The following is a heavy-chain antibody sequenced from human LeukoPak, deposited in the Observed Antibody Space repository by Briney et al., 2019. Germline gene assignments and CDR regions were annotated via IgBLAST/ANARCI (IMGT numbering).Heavy chain of an antibody. Sequence: GSLRLSCAASGFTFSSYGMHWVRQAPGKGLEWVAVISYDGSNKYYADSVKGRFTISRDNSKNTLYLQMNSLRAEDTAVYYCANLDSSGYSVFDYWGQGTLVTVSS. CDR3: ANLDSSGYSVFDY. V-gene: IGHV3-30*18. CDR2: ISYDGSNK. CDR1: GFTFSSYG. J-gene: IGHJ4*02. D-gene: IGHD3-22*01.